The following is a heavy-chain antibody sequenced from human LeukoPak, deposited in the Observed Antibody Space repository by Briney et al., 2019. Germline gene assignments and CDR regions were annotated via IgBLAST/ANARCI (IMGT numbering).Heavy chain of an antibody. D-gene: IGHD6-6*01. V-gene: IGHV4-30-2*01. CDR2: IYHSGST. J-gene: IGHJ1*01. Sequence: PSETLSLTCTVSGGSISSGGYYWSWIRQPPGKGLEWIGYIYHSGSTYYNPSLKSRVTISVDRSKNQFSLKLSSVTAADTAVYYCARGDRQLVRYFQHWGQGTLVTVSS. CDR3: ARGDRQLVRYFQH. CDR1: GGSISSGGYY.